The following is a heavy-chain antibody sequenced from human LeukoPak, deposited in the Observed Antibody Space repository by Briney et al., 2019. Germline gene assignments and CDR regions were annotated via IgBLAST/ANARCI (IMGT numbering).Heavy chain of an antibody. CDR2: IYTGDSDT. CDR3: ASGSSLRGQLGYFDY. J-gene: IGHJ4*02. Sequence: GEPLKISCKGSGYSFTSYWIGWVRQMPGKGLEWMGIIYTGDSDTRYSPSFQGQVTISADKSISTAYLQWSSLKASDTAMYYCASGSSLRGQLGYFDYWGQGTLVTVSS. CDR1: GYSFTSYW. D-gene: IGHD2-2*01. V-gene: IGHV5-51*01.